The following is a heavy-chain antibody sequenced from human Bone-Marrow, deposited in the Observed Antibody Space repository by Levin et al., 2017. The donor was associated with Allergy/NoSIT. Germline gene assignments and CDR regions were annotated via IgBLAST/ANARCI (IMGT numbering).Heavy chain of an antibody. D-gene: IGHD3-22*01. J-gene: IGHJ5*02. Sequence: SQTLSLTCTVSGGSISSSSYYWGWIRQPPGKGLEWIGSIYYSGSTYYNPSLKSRVTISVDTSKNQFSLKLSSVTAADTAVYYCARNPPYYDSSGYSLSAPGGWFDPWGQGTLVTVSS. CDR3: ARNPPYYDSSGYSLSAPGGWFDP. CDR2: IYYSGST. V-gene: IGHV4-39*07. CDR1: GGSISSSSYY.